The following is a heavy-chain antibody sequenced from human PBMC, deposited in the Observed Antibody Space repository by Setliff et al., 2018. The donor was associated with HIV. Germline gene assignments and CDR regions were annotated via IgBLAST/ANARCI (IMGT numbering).Heavy chain of an antibody. V-gene: IGHV1-18*04. CDR3: ARDNVRGPTNAMDV. CDR1: GYTFTGYY. J-gene: IGHJ6*02. CDR2: ISGYNADT. D-gene: IGHD3-10*01. Sequence: ASVKVSCKTSGYTFTGYYIHWVRQAPGQGLEWMGWISGYNADTDYAQKFQGRVSMTTDISTNTAYMELRSLRSDDTAVYYCARDNVRGPTNAMDVWGQGTTVTVSS.